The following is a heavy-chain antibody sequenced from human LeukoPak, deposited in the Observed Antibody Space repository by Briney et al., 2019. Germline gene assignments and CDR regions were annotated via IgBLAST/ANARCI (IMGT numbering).Heavy chain of an antibody. D-gene: IGHD6-13*01. Sequence: PGGSLRLSCAASGFTFSSYAMSWVRQAPGKGLEWVSAISGSGGSTYYADSVKGRFTISRDNSKNTLCLQMNSLRAEDTAVYYCAKAPRQYSSSWYNYWGQGTLVTVSS. CDR2: ISGSGGST. CDR1: GFTFSSYA. CDR3: AKAPRQYSSSWYNY. J-gene: IGHJ4*02. V-gene: IGHV3-23*01.